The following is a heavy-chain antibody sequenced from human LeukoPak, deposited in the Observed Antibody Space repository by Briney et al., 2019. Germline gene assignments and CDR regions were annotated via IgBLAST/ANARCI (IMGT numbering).Heavy chain of an antibody. Sequence: SQTLSLTCAISGDSFFSNSSAWIWIRQSPEIDLEWLRRTYFRYKWYNDYAVSVISRITINPDTSKNQFSLQLNSVTPEDTAVYYCARDQGVAQSTYYFDFWGQGTLVTVSS. CDR1: GDSFFSNSSA. D-gene: IGHD3-3*01. CDR2: TYFRYKWYN. J-gene: IGHJ4*02. CDR3: ARDQGVAQSTYYFDF. V-gene: IGHV6-1*01.